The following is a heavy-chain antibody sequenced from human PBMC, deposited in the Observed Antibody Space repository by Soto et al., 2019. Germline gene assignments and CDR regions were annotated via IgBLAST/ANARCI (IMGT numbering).Heavy chain of an antibody. V-gene: IGHV1-69*01. CDR1: GGTFSSYA. CDR2: IIPIFGTA. CDR3: AVRKRSNYPPLGLLNYGMDV. D-gene: IGHD4-4*01. Sequence: QVQLVQSGAEVKKPGSSVKVSCKASGGTFSSYAISWVRQAPGQGLEWMGGIIPIFGTANYAQKFQGRVTITADESTSTAYMELSRLRSEDTAVYYCAVRKRSNYPPLGLLNYGMDVWGQGTTVTVSS. J-gene: IGHJ6*02.